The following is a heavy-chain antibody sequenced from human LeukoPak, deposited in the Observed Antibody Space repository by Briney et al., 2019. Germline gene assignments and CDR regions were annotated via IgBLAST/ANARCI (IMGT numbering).Heavy chain of an antibody. J-gene: IGHJ4*02. CDR2: IYYSGST. CDR1: GGSISSYY. D-gene: IGHD5-18*01. Sequence: SETLSLTCTVSGGSISSYYWSWIRQPPGKGLEWIGSIYYSGSTYYNPSLKSRVTISVDTSKNQFSLKLSSVTAADTAVYYCASRGYSYGLYYFDYWGQGTLVTVSS. V-gene: IGHV4-59*05. CDR3: ASRGYSYGLYYFDY.